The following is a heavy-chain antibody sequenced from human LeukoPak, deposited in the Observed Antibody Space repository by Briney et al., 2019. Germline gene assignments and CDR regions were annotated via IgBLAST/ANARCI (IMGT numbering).Heavy chain of an antibody. J-gene: IGHJ3*02. D-gene: IGHD6-19*01. CDR3: ARVLRSSGWYDAFDI. CDR2: INPKSGGT. Sequence: ASVKVSCKASGYTFTGYYMHWVRQAPGQGLEWMGRINPKSGGTNYAQKFQGRVTMTRDTSISTAYMELSRLRSDDTAVYYCARVLRSSGWYDAFDIWGQGTMVTVSS. CDR1: GYTFTGYY. V-gene: IGHV1-2*06.